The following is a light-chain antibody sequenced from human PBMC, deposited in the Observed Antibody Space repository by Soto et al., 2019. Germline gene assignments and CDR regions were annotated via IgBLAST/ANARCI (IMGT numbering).Light chain of an antibody. J-gene: IGKJ3*01. CDR2: ATS. V-gene: IGKV3-11*01. CDR1: QSIGNY. CDR3: PQRSSWAFT. Sequence: EVVLTQSPATLSLSPGEGATLSCRASQSIGNYLAWYQQKPGQAPRLLIYATSNTATGIPARFSGSGSATDFTLTMSSLEPEDFAVYDCPQRSSWAFTFGPGTKVDIK.